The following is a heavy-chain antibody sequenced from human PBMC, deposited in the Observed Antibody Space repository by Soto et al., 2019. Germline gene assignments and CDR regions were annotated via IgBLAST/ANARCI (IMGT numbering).Heavy chain of an antibody. Sequence: ASVKVSCKASGYTFTSYGITWVRQAPGQGLEWMGWMNPYTGYTANAQKFQGRVTMTRNISISTAYMELSSLRSEDTAVYYCAREALFRMDVWGRGTTVTVSS. D-gene: IGHD3-10*02. CDR3: AREALFRMDV. V-gene: IGHV1-8*02. J-gene: IGHJ6*02. CDR2: MNPYTGYT. CDR1: GYTFTSYG.